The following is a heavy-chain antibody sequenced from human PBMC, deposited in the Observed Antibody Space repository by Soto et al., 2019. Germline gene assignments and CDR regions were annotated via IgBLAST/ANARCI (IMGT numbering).Heavy chain of an antibody. CDR1: GFTFSGYF. CDR3: AKDLHNYGMDV. CDR2: INKDGGRK. J-gene: IGHJ6*02. Sequence: GGSLRLSCAVSGFTFSGYFMVWVRQAPGKGLEWVSSINKDGGRKYYIDSVKGRFTISRDNSKNTLYLQMNSLRGEDTAVYYCAKDLHNYGMDVWGQGTTVTVSS. V-gene: IGHV3-23*01.